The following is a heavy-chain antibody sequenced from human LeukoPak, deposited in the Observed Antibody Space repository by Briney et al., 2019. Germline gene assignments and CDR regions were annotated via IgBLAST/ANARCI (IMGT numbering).Heavy chain of an antibody. CDR2: MNPNSGNT. CDR3: ARAYCSGGSCYSVY. J-gene: IGHJ4*02. Sequence: SVKVSCKASGYTFTSYDINWVRQATGQGLEWMGWMNPNSGNTGYAQKFQGRVTMTRNTSISTAYMELSSLRSEDTAVYYRARAYCSGGSCYSVYWGQGTLVTVSS. CDR1: GYTFTSYD. D-gene: IGHD2-15*01. V-gene: IGHV1-8*01.